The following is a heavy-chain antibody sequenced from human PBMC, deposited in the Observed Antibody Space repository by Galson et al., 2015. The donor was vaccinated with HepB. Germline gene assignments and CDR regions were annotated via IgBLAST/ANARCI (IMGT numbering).Heavy chain of an antibody. Sequence: SVKVSCTASGYTFTGYDMHWVRQAPGQGLEWMARINPNSGGTNYAQKFQGRVTMTRDTSISTAYMELSRLRSDDTAVYYCARESLIAAAGTVSDFPRPFDYWGQGTLVTVSS. CDR3: ARESLIAAAGTVSDFPRPFDY. D-gene: IGHD6-13*01. CDR2: INPNSGGT. V-gene: IGHV1-2*06. CDR1: GYTFTGYD. J-gene: IGHJ4*02.